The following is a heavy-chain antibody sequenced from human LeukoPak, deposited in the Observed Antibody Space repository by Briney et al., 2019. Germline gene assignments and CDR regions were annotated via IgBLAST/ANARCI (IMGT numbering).Heavy chain of an antibody. CDR3: ARDFASGSYMDY. D-gene: IGHD3-10*01. CDR1: GYTFTGYY. J-gene: IGHJ4*02. Sequence: ASVKVSCKASGYTFTGYYMHWVRQAPGQGLEWMGWINPNSGGTNYAQKFQGRVTMTRDTSTSTVYMELSSLRSEDTAVYYCARDFASGSYMDYWGQGTLVTVSS. CDR2: INPNSGGT. V-gene: IGHV1-2*02.